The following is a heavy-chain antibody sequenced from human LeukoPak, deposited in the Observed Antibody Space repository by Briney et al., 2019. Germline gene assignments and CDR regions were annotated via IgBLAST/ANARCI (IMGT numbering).Heavy chain of an antibody. CDR3: ASCGGDCLGTYYNYYMDV. D-gene: IGHD2-21*02. CDR1: GFPFSDYS. V-gene: IGHV3-48*04. Sequence: GGSLRLSCTASGFPFSDYSMNWVRQAPGKGLEWISYIGISSGNTKYADSVRGRFTISADNAKNSLYLQMNSLRVEDTAVYYCASCGGDCLGTYYNYYMDVWGKGTTVTVSS. J-gene: IGHJ6*03. CDR2: IGISSGNT.